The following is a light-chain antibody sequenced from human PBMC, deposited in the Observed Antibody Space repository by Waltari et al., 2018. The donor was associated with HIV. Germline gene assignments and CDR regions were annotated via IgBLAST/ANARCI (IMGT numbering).Light chain of an antibody. CDR2: GPS. V-gene: IGKV3-20*01. Sequence: NALTQSPAPPSLSPGERAPLPCRASRRVISNYFSWYHQKPDHPPSLLIYGPSARATGIPNRCSGGGSETDFSLTSSRLGPEDSAVYYCQQYIVSPTFGQGTKVEIK. J-gene: IGKJ1*01. CDR3: QQYIVSPT. CDR1: RRVISNY.